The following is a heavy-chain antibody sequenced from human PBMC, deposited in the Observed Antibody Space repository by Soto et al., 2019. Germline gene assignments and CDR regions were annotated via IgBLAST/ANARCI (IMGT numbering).Heavy chain of an antibody. Sequence: QLQLQESGSGLVKPSQTLSLTCTVSGGSISSGGYSWGWIRQPPGKGLEWIGYIYHTGSSYYSPSLKNRVTISVDKSKNHFSLELTSVTAAETAVYFCAKEGAYSAYEIWGQGTMVIVSS. CDR2: IYHTGSS. CDR3: AKEGAYSAYEI. D-gene: IGHD2-21*01. J-gene: IGHJ3*02. CDR1: GGSISSGGYS. V-gene: IGHV4-30-2*01.